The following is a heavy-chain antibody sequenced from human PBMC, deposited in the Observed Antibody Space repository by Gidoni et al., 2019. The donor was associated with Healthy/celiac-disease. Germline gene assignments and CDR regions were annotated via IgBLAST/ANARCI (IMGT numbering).Heavy chain of an antibody. CDR3: ARSSSWTSLDY. CDR2: IYTSGST. Sequence: QVQLQESGPGLAKPSQTLSLTCTVSGGSISSGSYYWSWIRQPAGKGLEWIGRIYTSGSTNYNHSLKSRVTISVDTSKNQFSLKLSSVTAADTAVYYCARSSSWTSLDYWGQGTLVTVSS. V-gene: IGHV4-61*02. D-gene: IGHD6-13*01. J-gene: IGHJ4*02. CDR1: GGSISSGSYY.